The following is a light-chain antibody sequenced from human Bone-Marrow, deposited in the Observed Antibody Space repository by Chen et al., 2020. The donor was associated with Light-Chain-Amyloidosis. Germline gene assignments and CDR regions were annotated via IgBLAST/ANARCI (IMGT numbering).Light chain of an antibody. CDR2: EVT. CDR1: SSDVGGDKH. J-gene: IGLJ1*01. Sequence: QSALTQPASVSRSPEQSLPISCTGTSSDVGGDKHVSWYQQHPYKAPKLMIYEVTNRPSWVPDCVSGSKSANTASLTISGLQTEDEADYSCSSYTITNTLVFGSGTRVTVL. V-gene: IGLV2-14*01. CDR3: SSYTITNTLV.